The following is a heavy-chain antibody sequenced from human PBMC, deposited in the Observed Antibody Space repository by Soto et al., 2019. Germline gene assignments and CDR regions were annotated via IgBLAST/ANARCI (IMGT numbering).Heavy chain of an antibody. CDR3: AREQLGGYYDSSGYYTDYYYYGMDV. D-gene: IGHD3-22*01. Sequence: QVQLQESGPGLVKPSQTLSLTCTVSGGSISSGGYYWSWIRQHPGKGLEWIGYIYYSGSTYYNPSLKSRVTISVDTSKNQFSLKLSSVTAADTAVYYCAREQLGGYYDSSGYYTDYYYYGMDVWGQGTTVTVSS. J-gene: IGHJ6*02. V-gene: IGHV4-31*03. CDR2: IYYSGST. CDR1: GGSISSGGYY.